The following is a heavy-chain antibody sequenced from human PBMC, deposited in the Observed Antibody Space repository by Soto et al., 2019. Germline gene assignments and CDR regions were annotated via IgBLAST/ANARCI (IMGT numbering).Heavy chain of an antibody. J-gene: IGHJ4*02. CDR1: GFTFSDHY. CDR2: TRNKANSYTA. D-gene: IGHD3-22*01. CDR3: ARGFYDSSGYYIFDY. Sequence: GGSLRLSCAASGFTFSDHYMDWVRQAPGKGLEWVGRTRNKANSYTAEYAASVKGRFTISRDDSKNSLYLQMNSLKTEDTAVYYCARGFYDSSGYYIFDYWGQGTLVTVSS. V-gene: IGHV3-72*01.